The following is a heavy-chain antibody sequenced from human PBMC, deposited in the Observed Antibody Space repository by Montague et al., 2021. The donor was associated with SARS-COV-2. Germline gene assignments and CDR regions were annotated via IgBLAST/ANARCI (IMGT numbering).Heavy chain of an antibody. Sequence: SETLSLTCAVYGGSFGDDHWSWIRQPPGKGLEWIGNIRQSGRTNYNPSLKSRVIISVDTSKNQFSLKLTSVTAADTGLYFCARGHLSVSMIVVVFTSASYYFDYWGQGAQVTVSS. J-gene: IGHJ4*02. CDR1: GGSFGDDH. D-gene: IGHD3-22*01. V-gene: IGHV4-34*01. CDR3: ARGHLSVSMIVVVFTSASYYFDY. CDR2: IRQSGRT.